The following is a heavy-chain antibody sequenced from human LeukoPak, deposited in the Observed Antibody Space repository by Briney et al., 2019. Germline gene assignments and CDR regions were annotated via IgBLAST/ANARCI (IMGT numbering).Heavy chain of an antibody. Sequence: SETLSLTCTVSGGSISSYYWSWIRQPPGKGLEWIGYIYYSGSTNYNPSLKSRVAISVDTSKNQFSLKLSSVIAADTAVYYCARCRDGYIWWDNWGQGTLVTVSS. V-gene: IGHV4-59*01. CDR1: GGSISSYY. D-gene: IGHD5-24*01. J-gene: IGHJ4*02. CDR2: IYYSGST. CDR3: ARCRDGYIWWDN.